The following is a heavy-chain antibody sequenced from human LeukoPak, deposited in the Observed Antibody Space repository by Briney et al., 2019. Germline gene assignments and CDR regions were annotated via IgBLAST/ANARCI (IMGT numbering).Heavy chain of an antibody. CDR1: GLTVSSNY. J-gene: IGHJ4*02. CDR2: IKQDGTEE. Sequence: GGSLRLSCAASGLTVSSNYMSWVRRAPGKGLEWVANIKQDGTEEYYVDSVRGRFSISKDNAKNSFYLQMNSLRAEDTAVYYCARDPCHGALDYWGQGALVTVSS. V-gene: IGHV3-7*03. D-gene: IGHD2-2*01. CDR3: ARDPCHGALDY.